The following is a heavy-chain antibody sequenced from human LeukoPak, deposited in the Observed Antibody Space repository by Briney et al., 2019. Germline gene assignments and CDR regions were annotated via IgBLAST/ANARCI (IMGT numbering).Heavy chain of an antibody. CDR1: GYTFTNYF. V-gene: IGHV1-46*01. CDR2: INPAGGGT. D-gene: IGHD6-13*01. J-gene: IGHJ1*01. Sequence: ASVKVSCKASGYTFTNYFLRWVRQAPGQGLEWMGIINPAGGGTSYAQKFQGRVTMTRDTSTSTVYMELSSLRSEDTAVYYCARGWYRLFSDWGQGTLVTVSS. CDR3: ARGWYRLFSD.